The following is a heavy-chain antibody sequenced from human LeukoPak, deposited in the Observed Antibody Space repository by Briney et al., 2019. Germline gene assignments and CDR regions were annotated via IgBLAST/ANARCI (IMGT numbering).Heavy chain of an antibody. J-gene: IGHJ3*02. CDR2: IKQDGSEK. V-gene: IGHV3-7*03. CDR1: GFTFTTYW. D-gene: IGHD5-12*01. Sequence: GGSLRLSCAASGFTFTTYWMHWVRQAPGKGLEWVANIKQDGSEKYYVDSAKGRFTISRDNGKNSVYLQMDSLRAEDTATYFCAKGGYIGYNGLFDIWGQGTMLTVSS. CDR3: AKGGYIGYNGLFDI.